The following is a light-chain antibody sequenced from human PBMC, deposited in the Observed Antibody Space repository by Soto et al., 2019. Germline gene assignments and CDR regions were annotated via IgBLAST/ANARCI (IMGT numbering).Light chain of an antibody. CDR3: QKFNTAPLS. CDR1: QDISVY. CDR2: SAS. J-gene: IGKJ5*01. Sequence: DIQMTQSPSSLSASVGDRVTITCRARQDISVYLAWYQQKPGKVPKLLIYSASTLQSGVPSRFSGSGSGTDFTLTISSLQPEDVVTYFCQKFNTAPLSVGQGTRLEI. V-gene: IGKV1-27*01.